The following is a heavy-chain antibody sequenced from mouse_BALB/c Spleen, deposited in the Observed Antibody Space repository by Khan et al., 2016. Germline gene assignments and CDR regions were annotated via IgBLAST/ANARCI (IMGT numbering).Heavy chain of an antibody. CDR3: AREGLNDDYAMDY. V-gene: IGHV1S137*01. CDR2: ISTYYGDT. Sequence: QVQLKQSGAELVRPGVSVKISCKGYGYTFTDYAMHWVKQSHAKSLEWIGVISTYYGDTSYNQKFEGKATMTVDKSSSTAYMELARLTSEDSAIYYCAREGLNDDYAMDYWGQGTSVTVSS. CDR1: GYTFTDYA. J-gene: IGHJ4*01. D-gene: IGHD2-12*01.